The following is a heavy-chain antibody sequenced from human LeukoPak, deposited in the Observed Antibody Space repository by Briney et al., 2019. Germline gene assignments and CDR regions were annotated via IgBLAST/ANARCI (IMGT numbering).Heavy chain of an antibody. J-gene: IGHJ2*01. D-gene: IGHD3-10*01. CDR2: IYYSGST. CDR3: ARGERWFGELLLFNWYFDL. V-gene: IGHV4-59*01. Sequence: SETLSLTCTVSGGSISSYYWSWIRQPPGKGLEWIGYIYYSGSTNYNPSLKSRVTISVDTSKNQYSLKLSSVTAADTAVYYCARGERWFGELLLFNWYFDLWGRGTLVTVSS. CDR1: GGSISSYY.